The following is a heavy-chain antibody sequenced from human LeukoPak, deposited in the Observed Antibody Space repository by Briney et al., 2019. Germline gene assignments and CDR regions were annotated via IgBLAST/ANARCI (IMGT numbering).Heavy chain of an antibody. Sequence: SETLSLTCAVYGGSFSGYYWSWIRQPPGKGLEWIGEINHSGSTNYNPSLKSRVTISVDTCKNQFSLKLSSVTAADTAVYYCASRSGLLWFGEFNYWGQGTLVTVSS. CDR3: ASRSGLLWFGEFNY. J-gene: IGHJ4*02. D-gene: IGHD3-10*01. CDR2: INHSGST. CDR1: GGSFSGYY. V-gene: IGHV4-34*01.